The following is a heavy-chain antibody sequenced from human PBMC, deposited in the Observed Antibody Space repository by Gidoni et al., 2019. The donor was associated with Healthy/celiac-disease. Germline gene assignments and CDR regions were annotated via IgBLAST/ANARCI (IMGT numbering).Heavy chain of an antibody. CDR2: ISSSSSYI. Sequence: EVQLVESGGALVKPGGSLRHSCAASEFTFSRYSMNWVRQAPGKGLEWVSSISSSSSYIYYADSVKGRFTISRDNAKNSLYLQMNSLRAEDTAEYYCARTTVVTPGYYYYGMDVWGQGTTVTVSS. CDR1: EFTFSRYS. V-gene: IGHV3-21*01. CDR3: ARTTVVTPGYYYYGMDV. D-gene: IGHD4-17*01. J-gene: IGHJ6*02.